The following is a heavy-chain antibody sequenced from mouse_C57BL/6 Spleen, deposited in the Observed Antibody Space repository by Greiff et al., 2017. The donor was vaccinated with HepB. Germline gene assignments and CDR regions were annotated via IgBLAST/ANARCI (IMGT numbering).Heavy chain of an antibody. CDR1: GYTFTDYE. CDR2: IDPETGGT. Sequence: VQLQQSGAELVRPGASVTLSCKASGYTFTDYEMHWVKQTPVHGLEWIGAIDPETGGTAYNQKFKGKAILPADKSSSTAYMGLRSLTSEDSAVYYCTRIGDYGSSYAWFAYWGQGTLVTVSA. V-gene: IGHV1-15*01. J-gene: IGHJ3*01. CDR3: TRIGDYGSSYAWFAY. D-gene: IGHD1-1*01.